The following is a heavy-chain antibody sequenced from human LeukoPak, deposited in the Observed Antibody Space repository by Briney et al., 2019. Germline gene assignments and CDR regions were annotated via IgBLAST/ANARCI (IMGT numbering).Heavy chain of an antibody. J-gene: IGHJ4*02. CDR3: TTIPGAGYLDY. Sequence: GGSLRLSCAASGFTFSNVWMRWVRQAPGKGLEWVGRIKSKSDGGKTDYAAPVKGRFTISRDDSKNTRYLQMNSLKTEDTAVYYCTTIPGAGYLDYWGQGTLVTVSS. CDR1: GFTFSNVW. V-gene: IGHV3-15*01. D-gene: IGHD6-13*01. CDR2: IKSKSDGGKT.